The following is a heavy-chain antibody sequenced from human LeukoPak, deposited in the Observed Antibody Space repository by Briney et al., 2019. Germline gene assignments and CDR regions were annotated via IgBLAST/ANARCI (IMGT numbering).Heavy chain of an antibody. V-gene: IGHV3-48*02. CDR1: GFIFSNYS. CDR2: ISSSGSTT. CDR3: ARYFAS. J-gene: IGHJ4*02. Sequence: PGGSLRLSCAASGFIFSNYSMNWVRQAPGKGLEWVSYISSSGSTTSYADSVKGRFTISRDNAKNSLFLLMNSLRDEDTAFYFCARYFASWGQGTLVTVSS.